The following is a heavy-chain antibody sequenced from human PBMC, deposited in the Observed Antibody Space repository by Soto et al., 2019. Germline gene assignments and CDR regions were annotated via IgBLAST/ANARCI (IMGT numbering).Heavy chain of an antibody. CDR2: IWYDGSNK. CDR3: ANSIN. CDR1: GFPFSDYY. Sequence: GGSLRLSCATSGFPFSDYYMSWIRQAPGKGLEWVGVIWYDGSNKDYAESVKGRFTISRDNSKNMLYLQMNSLRADDTAVYYCANSINWGQGTLVTVSS. J-gene: IGHJ4*02. V-gene: IGHV3-33*03.